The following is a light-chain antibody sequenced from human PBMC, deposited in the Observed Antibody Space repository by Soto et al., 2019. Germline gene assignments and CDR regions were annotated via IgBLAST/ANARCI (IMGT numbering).Light chain of an antibody. V-gene: IGLV2-14*01. J-gene: IGLJ1*01. CDR2: EVT. CDR3: SSYTGSRSILYV. Sequence: QSALTQPVSVSGSPGQSITISCIGTSSDVGAYNYVSWYQLHPGRAPKLVISEVTNRPSGVSNRFSGSKSGNTASLTISGLQAEDEADYYCSSYTGSRSILYVFGTGTKVTVL. CDR1: SSDVGAYNY.